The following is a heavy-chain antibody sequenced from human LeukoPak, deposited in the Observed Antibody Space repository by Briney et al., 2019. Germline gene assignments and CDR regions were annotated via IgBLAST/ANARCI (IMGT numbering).Heavy chain of an antibody. CDR2: ISAYNGNT. Sequence: GASVKVSCKPSGYTFTSYGIRWVRQAPGQGVEWMGWISAYNGNTNYAQKLQGRVTMTTDTSTSTAYMELRSLRSDDTAVYYCARGIKAYEVDYWGQGTLVTVSS. CDR3: ARGIKAYEVDY. CDR1: GYTFTSYG. D-gene: IGHD5-12*01. J-gene: IGHJ4*02. V-gene: IGHV1-18*01.